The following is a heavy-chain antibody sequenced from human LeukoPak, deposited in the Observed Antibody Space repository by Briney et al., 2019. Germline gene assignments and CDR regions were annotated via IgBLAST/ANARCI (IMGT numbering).Heavy chain of an antibody. V-gene: IGHV3-30*18. J-gene: IGHJ3*02. D-gene: IGHD6-19*01. CDR2: ISYYGSNK. CDR1: GFTFSSYG. Sequence: SGRSLRLSCAASGFTFSSYGMHWVRQAPAKGLEWVAVISYYGSNKYYADSVKGRFTISRDKSKNTRYLQMNSLRAEDTAVYYCAKDDRAVAGPAIWGQGTMVTVSS. CDR3: AKDDRAVAGPAI.